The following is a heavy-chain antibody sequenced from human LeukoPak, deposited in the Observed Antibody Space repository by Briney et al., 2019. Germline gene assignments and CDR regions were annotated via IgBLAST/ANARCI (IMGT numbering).Heavy chain of an antibody. CDR3: ARINVGATIDY. D-gene: IGHD1-26*01. V-gene: IGHV4-31*03. CDR1: GGSITSGAYY. Sequence: PSQTPSLTCTVSGGSITSGAYYWSWVRQPPGKGLEWIGYIYYSGGTYYSPSLKSRVSLSVDTAKNQFSLKLNSVTAADTAVYYCARINVGATIDYWGQGTLVTVSS. CDR2: IYYSGGT. J-gene: IGHJ4*02.